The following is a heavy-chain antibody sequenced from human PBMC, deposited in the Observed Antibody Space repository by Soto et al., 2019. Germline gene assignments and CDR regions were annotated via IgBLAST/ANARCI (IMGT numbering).Heavy chain of an antibody. J-gene: IGHJ5*02. Sequence: SETLSLTCTVSGGSISSGDYYWSWIRQPPGKGLEWIGYIYYSGSTYYNPSLKSRVTISVDTSKNQFSLKLSSVTAADTAVYYCARVADRDWFDPWGQGTLVTVSS. CDR3: ARVADRDWFDP. V-gene: IGHV4-30-4*01. CDR2: IYYSGST. D-gene: IGHD3-22*01. CDR1: GGSISSGDYY.